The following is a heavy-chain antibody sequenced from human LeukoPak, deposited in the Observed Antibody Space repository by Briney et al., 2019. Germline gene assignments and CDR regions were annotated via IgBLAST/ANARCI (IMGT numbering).Heavy chain of an antibody. CDR2: IYYSGST. CDR1: GFTFSSYS. CDR3: ARDYLRAYYYDSSGYYFGFDY. J-gene: IGHJ4*02. D-gene: IGHD3-22*01. V-gene: IGHV4-39*07. Sequence: GSLRLSCAASGFTFSSYSMNWVRQAPGKGLEWIGSIYYSGSTYYNPSLKSRVTISVDTSKNQFSLKLSSVTAADTAVYYCARDYLRAYYYDSSGYYFGFDYWGQGTLVTVSS.